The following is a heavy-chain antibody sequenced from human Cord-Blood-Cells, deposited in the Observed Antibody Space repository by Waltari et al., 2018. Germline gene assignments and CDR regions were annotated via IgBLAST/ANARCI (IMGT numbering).Heavy chain of an antibody. CDR2: IYTSGSI. Sequence: QVQLQESGPGLVKPSQTLSLTCTVSGGSISSGSYYWSWIRQPAGKGLEWIGYIYTSGSINYNTSLKSRVTISVDTSKNQFSLKLSSVTAADTAVYYCARAFGEGWFDPWGQGTLVTVSS. J-gene: IGHJ5*02. D-gene: IGHD3-16*01. CDR1: GGSISSGSYY. V-gene: IGHV4-61*09. CDR3: ARAFGEGWFDP.